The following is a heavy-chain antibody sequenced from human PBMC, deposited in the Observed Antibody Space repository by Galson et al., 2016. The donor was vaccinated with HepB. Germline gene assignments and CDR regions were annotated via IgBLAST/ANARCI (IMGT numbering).Heavy chain of an antibody. CDR3: AKKAHILTGPDSFDI. J-gene: IGHJ3*02. Sequence: SLRLSCAAPGFTFRSYAMSWVRQAPGKGLEWVSTISGSGGSTNYADSVKGRFTISRDNSKNTLYLQMNSLRAADTAVFYCAKKAHILTGPDSFDIWGQGTRFTVSS. V-gene: IGHV3-23*01. CDR2: ISGSGGST. D-gene: IGHD3-9*01. CDR1: GFTFRSYA.